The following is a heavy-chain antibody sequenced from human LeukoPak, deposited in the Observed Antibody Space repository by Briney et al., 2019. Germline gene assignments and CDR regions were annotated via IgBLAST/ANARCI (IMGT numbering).Heavy chain of an antibody. CDR2: IRKKVNGTSK. J-gene: IGHJ3*02. D-gene: IGHD2-15*01. V-gene: IGHV3-72*01. CDR3: SRTSWWGSMSPWDPFDI. Sequence: GGSLRLSCAASGFTFSDHYMDWVRQAPGKGLEWVGRIRKKVNGTSKADAGTVSGRFFISRDDSKNAEYLQMDSLKTEDTALYYCSRTSWWGSMSPWDPFDIWGQGTMVTVSS. CDR1: GFTFSDHY.